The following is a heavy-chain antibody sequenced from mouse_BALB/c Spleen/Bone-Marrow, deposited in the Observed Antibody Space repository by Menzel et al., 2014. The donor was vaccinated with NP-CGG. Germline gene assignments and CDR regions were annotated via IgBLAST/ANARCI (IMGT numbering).Heavy chain of an antibody. J-gene: IGHJ4*01. Sequence: QVHVKQSGPGLVAPSQSLSITCTVSGFSLTSYGVHWVRRPPGKGLEWLGVIWAGGSTNYNSALMSRLSISKDNSKSQVFLKMNSLQTDDTAMYYCARDYYGSLYAMDYWGQGTSVTVSS. CDR1: GFSLTSYG. CDR3: ARDYYGSLYAMDY. V-gene: IGHV2-9*02. CDR2: IWAGGST. D-gene: IGHD1-1*01.